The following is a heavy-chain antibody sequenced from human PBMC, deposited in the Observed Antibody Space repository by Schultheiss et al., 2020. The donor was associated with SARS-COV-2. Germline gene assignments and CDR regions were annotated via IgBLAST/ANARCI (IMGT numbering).Heavy chain of an antibody. D-gene: IGHD3-22*01. CDR2: INPNSGGT. V-gene: IGHV1-2*02. CDR3: ARGFSSGRFGLDV. CDR1: GYTFTSYG. J-gene: IGHJ6*02. Sequence: ASVKVSCKASGYTFTSYGISWVRQAPGQGLEWMGYINPNSGGTRSAQRFQGRLTMTRDRSTRTAYLELSGLQSDDTGVYFCARGFSSGRFGLDVWGPGTTVTVSS.